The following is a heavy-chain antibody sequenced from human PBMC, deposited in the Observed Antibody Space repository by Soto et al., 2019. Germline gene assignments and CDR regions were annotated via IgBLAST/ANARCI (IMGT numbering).Heavy chain of an antibody. CDR3: ARDIPSNYGSGSYYRRIPYYGMDV. J-gene: IGHJ6*02. D-gene: IGHD3-10*01. Sequence: PVGSLRPSCAASGFTFSDYYMSWIRQAPGKGLEWVSYISSSSSYTNYADSVKGRFTISRDNAKNSLYLQMNSLRAEDTAVYYCARDIPSNYGSGSYYRRIPYYGMDVWGQGTTVTVSS. CDR2: ISSSSSYT. CDR1: GFTFSDYY. V-gene: IGHV3-11*06.